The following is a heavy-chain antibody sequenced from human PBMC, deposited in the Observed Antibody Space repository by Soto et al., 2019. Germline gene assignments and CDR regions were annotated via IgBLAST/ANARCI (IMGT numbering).Heavy chain of an antibody. D-gene: IGHD6-19*01. V-gene: IGHV3-30*18. CDR3: AKDRVLTAVAGFMEFDY. Sequence: QVQLVESGGGVVQPGRSLRLSCAASGFTFSSYGMHWVRQAPGKGLEWVAVISYDGSNKYYADSVKGRFTISRDNSKNTLYLQMNSLRAEDTAVYYCAKDRVLTAVAGFMEFDYWGQGTLVTVSS. J-gene: IGHJ4*02. CDR2: ISYDGSNK. CDR1: GFTFSSYG.